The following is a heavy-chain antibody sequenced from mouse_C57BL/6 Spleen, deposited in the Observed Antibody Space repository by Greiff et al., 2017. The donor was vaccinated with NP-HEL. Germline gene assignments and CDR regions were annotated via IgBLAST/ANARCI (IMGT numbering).Heavy chain of an antibody. D-gene: IGHD1-1*01. J-gene: IGHJ2*01. CDR1: GFTFSDYY. CDR2: INYDGSST. CDR3: ARYYYGSRRGYYFDY. Sequence: EVMLVESEGGLVQPGSSMKLSCTASGFTFSDYYMAWVRQVPEKGLEWVANINYDGSSTYYLDSLKSRFIISRDNAKNILYLQMSSLKSEDTATYYCARYYYGSRRGYYFDYWGQGTTLTVSS. V-gene: IGHV5-16*01.